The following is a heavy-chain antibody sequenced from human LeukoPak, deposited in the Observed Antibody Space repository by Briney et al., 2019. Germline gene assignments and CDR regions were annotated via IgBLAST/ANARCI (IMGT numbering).Heavy chain of an antibody. V-gene: IGHV3-23*01. CDR1: GFTFSSHA. J-gene: IGHJ3*02. D-gene: IGHD3-10*01. CDR3: AKDPLLWFGEVDDAFDI. CDR2: LSGSGGST. Sequence: QSGGSLRLSCAASGFTFSSHAMSWVRQAPGKGLEWVSSLSGSGGSTYYADSVKGRFTISRDNSKNTLHLQMNSLRVEDTAVYYCAKDPLLWFGEVDDAFDIWGQGTMVTVSS.